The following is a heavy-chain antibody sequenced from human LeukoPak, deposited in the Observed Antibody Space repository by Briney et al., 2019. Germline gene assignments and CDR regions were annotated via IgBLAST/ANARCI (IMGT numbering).Heavy chain of an antibody. CDR2: ISYDGSDK. CDR3: AKDIAVTTYVHYDY. J-gene: IGHJ4*02. V-gene: IGHV3-30*18. D-gene: IGHD4-17*01. Sequence: PGGSLRLSCAASGFTFSSYGMHWVRQAPGKGLEGVAVISYDGSDKYYADSVKGRFTISRDNSKNTLYLQMNSLRAEDPAVYYCAKDIAVTTYVHYDYWGQGTLVTVSS. CDR1: GFTFSSYG.